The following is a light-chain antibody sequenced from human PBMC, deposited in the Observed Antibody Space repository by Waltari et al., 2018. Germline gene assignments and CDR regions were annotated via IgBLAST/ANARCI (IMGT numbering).Light chain of an antibody. CDR3: QTGGFGIWV. V-gene: IGLV4-69*01. Sequence: QLMLTQSPSASASLGASVKLTCTLSSVHSNYAIAWHQQQPEKGPRYLMKVNSDGSHIKGDGIPDRFSGSSSGAERYLAISSLQSEDEADYYCQTGGFGIWVFGGGTKLTVL. CDR1: SVHSNYA. CDR2: VNSDGSH. J-gene: IGLJ3*02.